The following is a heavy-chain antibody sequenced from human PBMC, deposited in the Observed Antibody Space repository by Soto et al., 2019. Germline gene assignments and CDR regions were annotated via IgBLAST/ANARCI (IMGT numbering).Heavy chain of an antibody. J-gene: IGHJ4*02. D-gene: IGHD3-10*01. Sequence: QLQLQESGPGLVKPSETLSLTCTVSGGSISSSSYYWGWIRQPPGKGLEWIGSIYYSGSTYYNPSLKSRVTISVDTSKNQFSLKLSSVTAADTAVYYCASQDILLWFGEFDYWGQGTLVTVSS. CDR3: ASQDILLWFGEFDY. V-gene: IGHV4-39*01. CDR2: IYYSGST. CDR1: GGSISSSSYY.